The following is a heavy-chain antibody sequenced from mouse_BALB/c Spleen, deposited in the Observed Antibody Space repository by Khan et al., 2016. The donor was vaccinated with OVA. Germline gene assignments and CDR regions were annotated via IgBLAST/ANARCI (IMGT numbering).Heavy chain of an antibody. D-gene: IGHD1-1*01. CDR2: ISYSGST. Sequence: EVELVESGPGLVKPSQSLSLTCTVTGYSITSNYAWNWIRQFPGNKLEWMGYISYSGSTNYNQSLKSRISITRDTSKNQFFLQLNSVTTEDTATYYCARRNYYGYAMDSWGQGTSITVSS. V-gene: IGHV3-2*02. J-gene: IGHJ4*01. CDR3: ARRNYYGYAMDS. CDR1: GYSITSNYA.